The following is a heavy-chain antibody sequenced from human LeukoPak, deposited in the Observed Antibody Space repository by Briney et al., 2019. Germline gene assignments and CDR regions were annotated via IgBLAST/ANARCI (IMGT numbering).Heavy chain of an antibody. CDR1: GGSISSYY. D-gene: IGHD3-10*01. CDR2: IYCSGST. V-gene: IGHV4-59*01. Sequence: YPSETLSLTCTVSGGSISSYYWSWIRQPPGKGLEWIGYIYCSGSTNYNPSLKSRVTISVDTSKNQFSLKLSSVTAADTAVYYCARGYYYGSGSYSRNGGNWFDPWGQGTLVTVSS. J-gene: IGHJ5*02. CDR3: ARGYYYGSGSYSRNGGNWFDP.